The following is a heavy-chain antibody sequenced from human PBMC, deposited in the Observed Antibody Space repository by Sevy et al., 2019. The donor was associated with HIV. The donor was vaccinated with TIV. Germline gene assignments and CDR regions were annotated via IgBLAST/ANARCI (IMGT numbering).Heavy chain of an antibody. V-gene: IGHV3-7*01. CDR1: GITISSHW. D-gene: IGHD3-22*01. CDR3: ARAIGL. CDR2: INQDGSEK. Sequence: GGSLRLSCVGSGITISSHWMNWVRQAPGKGLEWVANINQDGSEKYHVDSVKGRFTISRDNAKNSGYLQMHSLRVEDSGGEYCARAIGLWGRGTTLTV. J-gene: IGHJ6*02.